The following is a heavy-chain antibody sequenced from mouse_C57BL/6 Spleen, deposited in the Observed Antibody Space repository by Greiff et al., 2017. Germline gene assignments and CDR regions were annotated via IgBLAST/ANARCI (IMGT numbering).Heavy chain of an antibody. J-gene: IGHJ2*01. Sequence: VQLQQPGAELVKPGASVKLSCKASGYTFTSYWMHWVKQRPGQGLEWIGMIHPNSGSTNYNEKFKSKATLTVDKSSSTAYMQLSSLTSEDSAVYYCASPSYYSNYFDYWGQGTTLTVSS. CDR1: GYTFTSYW. D-gene: IGHD2-5*01. CDR3: ASPSYYSNYFDY. CDR2: IHPNSGST. V-gene: IGHV1-64*01.